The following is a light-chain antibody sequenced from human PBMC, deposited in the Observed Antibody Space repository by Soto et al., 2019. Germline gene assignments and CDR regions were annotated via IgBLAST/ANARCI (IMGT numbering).Light chain of an antibody. CDR1: QSVSSN. CDR3: QQYNNWLLA. Sequence: EIVMTQSPATLSVSPGERATLSCRARQSVSSNLSWYQQKPGQAHRLLIYGASTRATGIPARFSGSGSGTDFTLTISSLQSEDFAVYSCQQYNNWLLAFGGGTKVEIK. V-gene: IGKV3-15*01. CDR2: GAS. J-gene: IGKJ4*01.